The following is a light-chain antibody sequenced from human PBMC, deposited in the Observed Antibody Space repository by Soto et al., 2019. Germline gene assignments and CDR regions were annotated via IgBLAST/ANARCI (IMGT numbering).Light chain of an antibody. Sequence: PMTLSPSTLSASVGDRVTITCRASQSISSWLAWYQQKPGKAPKLLIYKASSLESGVPSRFSGSGSGTEFTLTISSLQPDDFAPYYCQQYNSYLWTFAHGTNVDI. CDR3: QQYNSYLWT. CDR2: KAS. J-gene: IGKJ1*01. V-gene: IGKV1-5*03. CDR1: QSISSW.